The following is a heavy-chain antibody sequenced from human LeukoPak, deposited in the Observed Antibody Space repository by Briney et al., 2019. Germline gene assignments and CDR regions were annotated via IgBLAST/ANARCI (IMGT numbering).Heavy chain of an antibody. CDR1: GGSFSGYY. J-gene: IGHJ4*02. V-gene: IGHV4-34*01. CDR3: SSRGYSYGPFDY. CDR2: INHSGST. Sequence: PSETLSLTCAVYGGSFSGYYWSWLRQPPGKGLEGFGEINHSGSTNYNPSLKSRVTISLDPSKNQFSLKLGYVTAADPALFYFSSRGYSYGPFDYWGQGTRVTVSS. D-gene: IGHD5-18*01.